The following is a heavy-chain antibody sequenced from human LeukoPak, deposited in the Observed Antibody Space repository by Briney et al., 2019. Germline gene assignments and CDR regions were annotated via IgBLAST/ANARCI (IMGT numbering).Heavy chain of an antibody. CDR2: IYYSGST. CDR3: ARGQGYTVTTLRY. J-gene: IGHJ4*02. V-gene: IGHV4-59*01. D-gene: IGHD4-17*01. CDR1: GGSISSYY. Sequence: SETLSLTCTVSGGSISSYYWSWIRQPPGKGLEWIGYIYYSGSTNYNPSLKSQVTISVDTSKNQFSLKLSSVTAADTAVYYCARGQGYTVTTLRYWGQGTLVTVSS.